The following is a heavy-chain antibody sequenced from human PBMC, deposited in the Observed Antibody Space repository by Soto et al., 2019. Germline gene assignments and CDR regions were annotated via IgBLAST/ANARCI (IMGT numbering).Heavy chain of an antibody. CDR1: GGSISSSSYY. CDR3: ARLIRALRYQLLPDY. Sequence: SETLSLTCTVSGGSISSSSYYWGWIRQPPGKGLEWIGSIYYSGSTYYNPSLKSRVTISVDTSKNQFSLKLSSVTAADTAVYYCARLIRALRYQLLPDYWGQGTLVTVSS. D-gene: IGHD2-2*01. CDR2: IYYSGST. J-gene: IGHJ4*02. V-gene: IGHV4-39*01.